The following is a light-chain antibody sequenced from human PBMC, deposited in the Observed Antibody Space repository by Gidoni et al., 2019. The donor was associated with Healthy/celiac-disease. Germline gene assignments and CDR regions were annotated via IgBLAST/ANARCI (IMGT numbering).Light chain of an antibody. CDR3: QQYDYLPYT. CDR1: QDISNY. CDR2: DAS. V-gene: IGKV1-33*01. J-gene: IGKJ2*01. Sequence: DIQMTQSPSSLSASVGDRVTITCQASQDISNYLNWYQQKPGKAPKLLIYDASNLETGVPSRFSGSGSGTDFTFTISSLQPEDIATYYCQQYDYLPYTFGQXTKLEIK.